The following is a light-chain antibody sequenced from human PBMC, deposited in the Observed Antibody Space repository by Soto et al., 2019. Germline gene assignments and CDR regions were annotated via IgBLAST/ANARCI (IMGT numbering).Light chain of an antibody. J-gene: IGLJ1*01. CDR2: EVS. CDR3: SPYTSSSTLYV. CDR1: GSDVGGYNY. V-gene: IGLV2-14*01. Sequence: QSVLTQPASVSGSPGQSITISCTGTGSDVGGYNYVSWYQQHPGKAPKLMIYEVSSRPSGVSNRFSGSKSGNTASLTISGLQAEDEADYYCSPYTSSSTLYVFGTGTKVTVL.